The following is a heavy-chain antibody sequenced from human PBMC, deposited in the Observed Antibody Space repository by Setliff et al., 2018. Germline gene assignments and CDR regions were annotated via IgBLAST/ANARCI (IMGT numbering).Heavy chain of an antibody. V-gene: IGHV4-39*07. CDR2: IDYSGTI. CDR1: GGSISSSSYY. Sequence: SETLSLTCTVSGGSISSSSYYWGWIRQPPGKGLEWIGSIDYSGTIYYNPSLKSRVTISVDKSKNQFSLKLSSVTAADTAVYYCARDWGSSGWYFDYWGQGTLVTVSS. CDR3: ARDWGSSGWYFDY. D-gene: IGHD6-19*01. J-gene: IGHJ4*02.